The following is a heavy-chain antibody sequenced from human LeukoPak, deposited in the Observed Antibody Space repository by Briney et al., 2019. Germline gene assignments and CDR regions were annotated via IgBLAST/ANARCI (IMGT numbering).Heavy chain of an antibody. J-gene: IGHJ4*02. CDR2: HYYSGNT. CDR1: GDSISSSSYH. D-gene: IGHD6-13*01. Sequence: PSEILSLTCIVSGDSISSSSYHWGWIRQPPGKGLEWIGTHYYSGNTYFSPSLKGRLTISVDTSKNQFSLKLSSVTAADTAVYYCVSLPTAAGTIDYWGQGTLVTVSS. CDR3: VSLPTAAGTIDY. V-gene: IGHV4-39*01.